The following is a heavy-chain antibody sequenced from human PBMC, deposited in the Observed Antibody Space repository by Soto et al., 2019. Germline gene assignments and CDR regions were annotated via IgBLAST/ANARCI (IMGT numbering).Heavy chain of an antibody. Sequence: GASVKVSCKVSGYTLTELSMHWVRQAPGKGLEWMGGFDPEDGETIYAQKFQGRVTMTEDTSTDTAYMELSSLRSEDTAVYYCATSGLELRHVYYYYGMDVWGQGTTVTVSS. V-gene: IGHV1-24*01. CDR1: GYTLTELS. CDR3: ATSGLELRHVYYYYGMDV. J-gene: IGHJ6*02. D-gene: IGHD1-7*01. CDR2: FDPEDGET.